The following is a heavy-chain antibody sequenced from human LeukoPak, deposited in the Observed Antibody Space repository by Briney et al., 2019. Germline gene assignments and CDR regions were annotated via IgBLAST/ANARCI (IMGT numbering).Heavy chain of an antibody. V-gene: IGHV3-33*01. CDR2: IWYDGSNK. D-gene: IGHD6-13*01. Sequence: GGSLRLSCAASGFTFRSYGMHWVRQAPGKGLEWVAVIWYDGSNKYYADSVKGRFTISRDNSKNTLYPQMNSLRAEDTAVYYCARECIAPGVYFDLWGRGTLVTVSS. CDR1: GFTFRSYG. J-gene: IGHJ2*01. CDR3: ARECIAPGVYFDL.